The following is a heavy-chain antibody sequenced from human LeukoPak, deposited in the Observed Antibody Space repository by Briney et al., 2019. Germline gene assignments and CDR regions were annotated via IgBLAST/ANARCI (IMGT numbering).Heavy chain of an antibody. Sequence: PSETLSLTCAVYGGSFSGYYWSWIRQPPGKGLEWIWEINHSGSTNYNPSLKSRVTISVDTSKNQFSLKLSSVTAADTAVYYCPRRYSSSWYTRKYYFDYWGQGTLVPVPS. CDR3: PRRYSSSWYTRKYYFDY. D-gene: IGHD6-13*01. CDR1: GGSFSGYY. V-gene: IGHV4-34*01. CDR2: INHSGST. J-gene: IGHJ4*02.